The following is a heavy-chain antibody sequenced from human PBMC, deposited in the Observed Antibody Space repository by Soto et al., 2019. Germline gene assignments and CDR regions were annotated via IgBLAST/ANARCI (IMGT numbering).Heavy chain of an antibody. CDR3: AKADIATRPSVGYYYGLDV. V-gene: IGHV3-30-3*01. D-gene: IGHD6-6*01. J-gene: IGHJ6*02. CDR2: ISYEGAYK. Sequence: QVQLVESGGGVVQPGTSLTLSCAASGFTFNNFAMQWVRQAPGKGLEWVAVISYEGAYKFYADSVKGRFTISSDNSKNTLFLQMDSMTADDTAVYYCAKADIATRPSVGYYYGLDVWGQGTTVTVSS. CDR1: GFTFNNFA.